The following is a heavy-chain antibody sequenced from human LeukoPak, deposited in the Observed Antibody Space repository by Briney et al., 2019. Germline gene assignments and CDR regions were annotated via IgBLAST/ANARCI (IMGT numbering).Heavy chain of an antibody. Sequence: ASVKVSCKASGYTFTGLCIHWVRQAPGQGLEWMGWLNPNSGGTNYAQNFQGRVTMTRDMSISTGYMELSRLRSDDTAVYYCARDLDNYSGSGSYYNGDPLFQHWGQGTLVTVSS. V-gene: IGHV1-2*02. CDR1: GYTFTGLC. J-gene: IGHJ1*01. CDR3: ARDLDNYSGSGSYYNGDPLFQH. CDR2: LNPNSGGT. D-gene: IGHD3-10*01.